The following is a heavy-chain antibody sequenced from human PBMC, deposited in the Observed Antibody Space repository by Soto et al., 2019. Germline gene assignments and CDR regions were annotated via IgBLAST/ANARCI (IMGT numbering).Heavy chain of an antibody. CDR3: AKDEYYYSRSGYYIFDS. CDR1: GFTFSAYG. D-gene: IGHD3-22*01. V-gene: IGHV3-30*18. J-gene: IGHJ4*02. Sequence: GGSLRLSCEVSGFTFSAYGMHWVRQAPGKGLEWVAAISHDGTNKNYGDSVKGRFTISRDNSKKTLYLQMNSLRPEDTSLYYCAKDEYYYSRSGYYIFDSWGQGTLVTVSS. CDR2: ISHDGTNK.